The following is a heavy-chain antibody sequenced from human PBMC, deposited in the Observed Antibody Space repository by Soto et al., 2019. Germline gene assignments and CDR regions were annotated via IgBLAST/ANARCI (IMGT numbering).Heavy chain of an antibody. D-gene: IGHD3-9*01. Sequence: ASVKVSFKASGYTFTSYDINWVRQATGQGLEWMGWMNPNSGNTGYAQKFQGRVTMTRNTSISTAYMELSSLRSEDTAVYYCARDPPRITINSSGYWGQGTLVTVSS. V-gene: IGHV1-8*01. J-gene: IGHJ4*02. CDR3: ARDPPRITINSSGY. CDR2: MNPNSGNT. CDR1: GYTFTSYD.